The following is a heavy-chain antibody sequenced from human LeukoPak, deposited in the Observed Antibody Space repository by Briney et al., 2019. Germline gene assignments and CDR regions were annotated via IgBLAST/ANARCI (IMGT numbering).Heavy chain of an antibody. Sequence: GSLILSCAASGFTVSSNYMSWVRQAPGKGLEWVSVIYSGGSTYYADSVKGRFTISRHNSKNTLYLQMNSLRAEDTAVYYCARGPGAYCGGDCSDYWGQGTLVTVSS. CDR1: GFTVSSNY. CDR2: IYSGGST. D-gene: IGHD2-21*01. J-gene: IGHJ4*02. CDR3: ARGPGAYCGGDCSDY. V-gene: IGHV3-53*04.